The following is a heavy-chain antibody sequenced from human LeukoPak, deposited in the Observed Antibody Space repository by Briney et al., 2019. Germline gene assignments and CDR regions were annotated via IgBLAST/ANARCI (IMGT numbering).Heavy chain of an antibody. CDR1: GYTLTSYG. CDR3: ARDLTVTTPGYFDY. V-gene: IGHV1-18*01. D-gene: IGHD4-17*01. CDR2: ISAYNGNT. J-gene: IGHJ4*02. Sequence: ASVKVSCKASGYTLTSYGISWVRQAPGQGLEWMGWISAYNGNTNYAQKLQGRVTMTTDTSTSTAYMELRSLRSDDTAVYYCARDLTVTTPGYFDYWGQGTLVTVSS.